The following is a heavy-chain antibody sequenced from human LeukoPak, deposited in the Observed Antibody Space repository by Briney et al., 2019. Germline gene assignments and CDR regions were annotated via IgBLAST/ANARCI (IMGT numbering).Heavy chain of an antibody. Sequence: SETLSLTCTVSGGSISSYYWSWIRQPPGKGLEWIGSIYHSGSTYYNPSLKSRVTISVDTSKNQFSLKLSSVTAADTAVYYCARGGHYYDSSGYYWGQGTLVTVSS. J-gene: IGHJ4*02. CDR1: GGSISSYY. CDR2: IYHSGST. CDR3: ARGGHYYDSSGYY. V-gene: IGHV4-59*12. D-gene: IGHD3-22*01.